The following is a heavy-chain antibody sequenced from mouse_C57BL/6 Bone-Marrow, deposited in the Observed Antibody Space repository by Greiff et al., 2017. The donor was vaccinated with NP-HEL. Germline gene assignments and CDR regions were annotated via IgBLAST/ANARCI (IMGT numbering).Heavy chain of an antibody. CDR3: ARIGAYGSGFAY. CDR1: GYTFTDYY. J-gene: IGHJ3*01. D-gene: IGHD1-1*01. Sequence: VHVKQSGPELVKPGASVKMSCKASGYTFTDYYMHWVKQSHGKSLEWIGYIYPNNGGNGYNQKFKGKATLTVDKSSSTAYMELRSLTSEDSAVYYCARIGAYGSGFAYWGQGTLVTVSA. V-gene: IGHV1-34*01. CDR2: IYPNNGGN.